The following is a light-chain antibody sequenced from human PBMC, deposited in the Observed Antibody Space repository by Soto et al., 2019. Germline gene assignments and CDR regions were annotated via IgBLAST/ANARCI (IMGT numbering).Light chain of an antibody. CDR3: QQSYSAPQYT. J-gene: IGKJ2*01. CDR1: ESVSKY. V-gene: IGKV1-39*01. CDR2: AAS. Sequence: DIQMTQSPTSLAASVGDRVTITCRASESVSKYVNWYQQKPGKAPNLLIYAASSLHIGVPSRFSGSGSGTDFTLTINSLRPEDFATYYCQQSYSAPQYTFGQGTKLEIK.